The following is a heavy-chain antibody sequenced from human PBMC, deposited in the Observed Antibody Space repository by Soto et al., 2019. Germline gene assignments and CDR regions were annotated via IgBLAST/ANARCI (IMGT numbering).Heavy chain of an antibody. J-gene: IGHJ5*02. D-gene: IGHD3-3*01. Sequence: SETLSLTCTVSGGAINSYYWTWIRQPAGKGLEWIGRIYSSGSTKYNPSLQSRVTMSLDTSKNQFSLRLTSVTAADTAVYYCARGQRFSDWFDPWGQGTLVPSPQ. CDR3: ARGQRFSDWFDP. CDR2: IYSSGST. CDR1: GGAINSYY. V-gene: IGHV4-4*07.